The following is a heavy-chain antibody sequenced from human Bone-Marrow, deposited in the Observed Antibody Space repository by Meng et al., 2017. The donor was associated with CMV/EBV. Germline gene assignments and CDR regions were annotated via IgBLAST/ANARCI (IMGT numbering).Heavy chain of an antibody. CDR3: ARVPGIVGARPPFDY. J-gene: IGHJ4*02. CDR1: GYTFTSYD. CDR2: INPNSGGT. Sequence: ASVKVSCKASGYTFTSYDINWVRQATGQGLEWMGWINPNSGGTNYAQKFQGRVTMTRDTSISKAYMERSRLRSDDTAVYYCARVPGIVGARPPFDYWGQRTLVTVAS. V-gene: IGHV1-2*02. D-gene: IGHD1-26*01.